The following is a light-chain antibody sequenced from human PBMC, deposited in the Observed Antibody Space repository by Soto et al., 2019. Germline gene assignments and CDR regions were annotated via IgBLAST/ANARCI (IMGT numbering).Light chain of an antibody. CDR1: QSISSW. Sequence: DIQMTQSPSTLSASVGDRVTITCRASQSISSWLAWYQQKPGKAPKVLIYAASNLQSGVPSRFSGSGSGTDFALTISSLQPEDFATYYCQQGYSTPITFGQGTRLAIK. V-gene: IGKV1-39*01. J-gene: IGKJ5*01. CDR2: AAS. CDR3: QQGYSTPIT.